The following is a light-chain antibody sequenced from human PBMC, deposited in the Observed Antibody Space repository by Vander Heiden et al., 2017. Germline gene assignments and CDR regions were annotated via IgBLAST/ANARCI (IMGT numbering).Light chain of an antibody. CDR2: DVS. CDR3: SSYTTKNTRV. Sequence: QSALTQHASVSASPGQSITIPCTGTSSDVGGYNSVSWYQQHPGKAPKLMIYDVSNRPSGVSDRFSGSKSGNTASLSISGLQPEDEADYYCSSYTTKNTRVFGTGTKVTVL. J-gene: IGLJ1*01. V-gene: IGLV2-14*03. CDR1: SSDVGGYNS.